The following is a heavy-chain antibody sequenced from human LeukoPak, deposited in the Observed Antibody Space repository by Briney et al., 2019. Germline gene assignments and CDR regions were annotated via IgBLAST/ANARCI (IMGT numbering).Heavy chain of an antibody. CDR2: IYHSGST. Sequence: SETLSLTCTVSGGSISSGGYYWSWIRQPPGKGLEWIGYIYHSGSTYYNPSLKSRVTISVDRSKNQFSLKLSSVTAADTAVYYCARAPPPGEYSSSIYFDYWGQGTLVTVSS. CDR1: GGSISSGGYY. J-gene: IGHJ4*02. V-gene: IGHV4-30-2*01. CDR3: ARAPPPGEYSSSIYFDY. D-gene: IGHD6-6*01.